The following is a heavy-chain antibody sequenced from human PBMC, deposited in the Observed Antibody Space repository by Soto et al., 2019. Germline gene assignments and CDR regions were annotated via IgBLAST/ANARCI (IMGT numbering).Heavy chain of an antibody. CDR3: ARGRGYRYGDRELFFEY. CDR2: IYYSGST. Sequence: SETLSLTCTVSGGSISSGGYYWSWIRQHPGKGLEWIGYIYYSGSTYYNPSLESRVAISLDTSRSQFSLSLSSVTAADTAVYYCARGRGYRYGDRELFFEYWGQGALVTVSS. V-gene: IGHV4-31*03. D-gene: IGHD5-18*01. CDR1: GGSISSGGYY. J-gene: IGHJ4*02.